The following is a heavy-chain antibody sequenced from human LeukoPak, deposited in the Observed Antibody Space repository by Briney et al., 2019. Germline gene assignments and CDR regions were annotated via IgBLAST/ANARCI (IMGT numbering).Heavy chain of an antibody. D-gene: IGHD1-1*01. CDR2: IYYTER. CDR1: GGSISSYY. CDR3: ARSGVRRYFDY. Sequence: SETLSLTCSVSGGSISSYYWSWIRQSPGKGLEWIGYIYYTERNYNPSLKSRVTISVDTSKNQFSLKLSSVTAADTAVYYCARSGVRRYFDYWGQGTLVTVSS. J-gene: IGHJ4*02. V-gene: IGHV4-59*12.